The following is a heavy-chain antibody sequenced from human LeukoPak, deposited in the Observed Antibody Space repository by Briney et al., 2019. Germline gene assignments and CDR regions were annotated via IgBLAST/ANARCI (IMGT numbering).Heavy chain of an antibody. CDR1: GFSVSSNY. D-gene: IGHD3-10*01. J-gene: IGHJ6*04. CDR3: VGVETITMVRGAAGDV. Sequence: AGGSLRLSCAASGFSVSSNYMTWVRQAPGKGLEWVSDIHSGGRAYYADSVKGRFATSRDNAKNTQDLQMNSLSVEDTAVYYCVGVETITMVRGAAGDVWGKGTTVTVSS. CDR2: IHSGGRA. V-gene: IGHV3-66*02.